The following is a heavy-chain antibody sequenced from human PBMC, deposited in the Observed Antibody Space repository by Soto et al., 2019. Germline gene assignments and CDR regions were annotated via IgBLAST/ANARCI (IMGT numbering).Heavy chain of an antibody. CDR3: AKDKRSITIFGVVNYGMDV. Sequence: PGGYLRLSCAASGFTFSSYAMSWVRQAPGKGLEWVSAISGSGGSTYYADSVKGRFTISRDNSKNTLYLQMNSLRAEDTAVYYCAKDKRSITIFGVVNYGMDVWGQGTTVTVSS. D-gene: IGHD3-3*01. CDR2: ISGSGGST. CDR1: GFTFSSYA. V-gene: IGHV3-23*01. J-gene: IGHJ6*02.